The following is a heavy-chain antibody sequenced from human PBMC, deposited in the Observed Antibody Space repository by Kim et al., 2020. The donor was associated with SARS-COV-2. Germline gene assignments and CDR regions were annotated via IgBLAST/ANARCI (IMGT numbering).Heavy chain of an antibody. V-gene: IGHV1-8*01. Sequence: QKFQGRVTMTGNTSISTAYMELSSLRSEDTAVYYCARKVYRGRGWLLFDYWGQGTLVTVSS. J-gene: IGHJ4*02. D-gene: IGHD6-19*01. CDR3: ARKVYRGRGWLLFDY.